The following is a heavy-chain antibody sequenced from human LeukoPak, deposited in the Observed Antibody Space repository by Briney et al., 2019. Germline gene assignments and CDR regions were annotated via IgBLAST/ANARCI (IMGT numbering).Heavy chain of an antibody. CDR2: ISGSGGST. CDR3: ARDPPMVRGVNNWFDP. J-gene: IGHJ5*02. CDR1: GFTFSGYG. D-gene: IGHD3-10*01. Sequence: GGSLRLSCAASGFTFSGYGMSWVRQAPGKGLKWVSAISGSGGSTYYADSVKGRITISRDNSKNTLYLQMNSLRAEDTAVYYCARDPPMVRGVNNWFDPWGQGTLVTVSS. V-gene: IGHV3-23*01.